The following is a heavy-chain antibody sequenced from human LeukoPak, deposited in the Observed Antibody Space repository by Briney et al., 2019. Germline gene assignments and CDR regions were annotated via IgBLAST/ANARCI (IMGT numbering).Heavy chain of an antibody. D-gene: IGHD2-2*01. CDR1: GFTFSSYA. CDR3: AKDYHFYCSSTSCYYYYYMDV. Sequence: GGSLRLSCAASGFTFSSYAMSWVRQAPGKGLEWVSAISGSGGSTYYADSVKGRFTISRDNSKNTLYLQMNSLRAEDTAVYYCAKDYHFYCSSTSCYYYYYMDVWGKGTTVTVSS. V-gene: IGHV3-23*01. J-gene: IGHJ6*03. CDR2: ISGSGGST.